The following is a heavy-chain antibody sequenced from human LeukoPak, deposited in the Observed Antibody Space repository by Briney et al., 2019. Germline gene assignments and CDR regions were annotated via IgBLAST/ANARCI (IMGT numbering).Heavy chain of an antibody. D-gene: IGHD1-26*01. J-gene: IGHJ4*02. CDR3: ARIRGAVTYYFDY. CDR2: ISGSGGSR. Sequence: GGSLRLSCAASGFTFSTYAMSWVRQAPGKGLEWVSGISGSGGSRYYADSVKGRFTISRDNSRNTLYLQMNGLRDEDTAIYYCARIRGAVTYYFDYCGQGTLVTVSS. CDR1: GFTFSTYA. V-gene: IGHV3-23*01.